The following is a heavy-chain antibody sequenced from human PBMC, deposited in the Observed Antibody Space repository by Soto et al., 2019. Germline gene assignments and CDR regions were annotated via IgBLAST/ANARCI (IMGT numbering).Heavy chain of an antibody. CDR3: ARYAAEVTTVFDH. V-gene: IGHV3-11*06. CDR2: ISGSSGSK. Sequence: VQLVESGGGLVKPGGSLTLSCAASGFIFNDYYMSWIRQAPGKGLEWLSNISGSSGSKKYADAGKGRFTISRDNAKKSQYLQMHSLRAEATAVYYLARYAAEVTTVFDHWGQGTLVTVSS. CDR1: GFIFNDYY. J-gene: IGHJ4*02. D-gene: IGHD4-17*01.